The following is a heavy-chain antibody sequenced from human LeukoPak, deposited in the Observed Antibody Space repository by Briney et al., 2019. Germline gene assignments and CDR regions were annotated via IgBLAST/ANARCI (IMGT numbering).Heavy chain of an antibody. J-gene: IGHJ5*02. CDR3: VRRDITSRYVVWFDP. D-gene: IGHD2-2*01. CDR2: IYPGDSDT. CDR1: GSSFTSYW. V-gene: IGHV5-51*01. Sequence: GASLKISCKGSGSSFTSYWIGWVRQMPGKGLELMGIIYPGDSDTRYSPSFQGQVTISADKSINTAYLQWSSLKASDTAIYYCVRRDITSRYVVWFDPWGQGTPVTVSS.